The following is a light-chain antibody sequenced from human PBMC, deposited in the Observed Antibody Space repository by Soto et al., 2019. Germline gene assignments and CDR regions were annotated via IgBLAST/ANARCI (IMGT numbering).Light chain of an antibody. CDR3: QQRSNWPPIT. V-gene: IGKV3-11*01. CDR2: DAS. J-gene: IGKJ5*01. Sequence: SVFTQSPTTLSVSPGERATLSCRASQSVSSNLAWYQQRPGQAPRLLIYDASRRATGIPARFSGSGSGTDFTLTISSLEPEDFAVYYCQQRSNWPPITSAQRARPEI. CDR1: QSVSSN.